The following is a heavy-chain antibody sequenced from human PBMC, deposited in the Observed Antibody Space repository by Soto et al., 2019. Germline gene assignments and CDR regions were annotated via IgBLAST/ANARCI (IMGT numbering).Heavy chain of an antibody. D-gene: IGHD2-2*01. J-gene: IGHJ6*02. CDR3: ARVGRSTSWSPGNYYYYGMDV. CDR1: GFTFSSYG. Sequence: QVQLVESGGGVVQPGRSLRLSCAASGFTFSSYGMHWVRQAPGKGLEWVAVISYDGSNKYYADSVKGRFTISRDNSKNTLYLQMNSLRAEDTAVYYCARVGRSTSWSPGNYYYYGMDVWGQGTTVTVSS. CDR2: ISYDGSNK. V-gene: IGHV3-30*03.